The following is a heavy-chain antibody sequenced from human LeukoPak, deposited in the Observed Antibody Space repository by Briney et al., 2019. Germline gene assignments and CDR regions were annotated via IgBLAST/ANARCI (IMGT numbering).Heavy chain of an antibody. V-gene: IGHV4-38-2*02. CDR3: AAFSISTWAGNDY. CDR2: LYHSGTT. D-gene: IGHD2/OR15-2a*01. Sequence: SETLSLTCTVSGFSISRGYYWGWIRQPPGKGLEWIGSLYHSGTTYYSPSLKSRVTISVDTSKNQISLKVSSVTAADTAVYYCAAFSISTWAGNDYWGQGTLVTVSS. CDR1: GFSISRGYY. J-gene: IGHJ4*02.